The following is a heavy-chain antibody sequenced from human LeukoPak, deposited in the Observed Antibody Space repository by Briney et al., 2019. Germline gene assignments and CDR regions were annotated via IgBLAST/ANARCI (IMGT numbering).Heavy chain of an antibody. CDR3: ARASRDGYKQNFDH. Sequence: GEALKISCRGVGDSFSSYWNAWVRQRPGEGVEWMVIIYPGGSETRYDPSFQGQLTISADSSTSTACLQWSRLRGPETAMYYCARASRDGYKQNFDHGGQGTLVTVS. J-gene: IGHJ4*02. CDR2: IYPGGSET. D-gene: IGHD5-24*01. V-gene: IGHV5-51*01. CDR1: GDSFSSYW.